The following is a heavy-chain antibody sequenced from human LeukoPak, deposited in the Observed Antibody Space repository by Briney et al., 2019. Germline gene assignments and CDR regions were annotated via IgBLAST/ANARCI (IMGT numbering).Heavy chain of an antibody. CDR1: GGSISGYY. Sequence: PSETLSLTCTVSGGSISGYYWNWIRQPPGKGLEWIGEINHSGSTSYNPSLKSRVTISVDTSKNQFSLKLSSVTAADTAVYYCASTNVLLWFGELSKTAYFDYWGQGTLVTVSS. CDR3: ASTNVLLWFGELSKTAYFDY. CDR2: INHSGST. V-gene: IGHV4-34*01. D-gene: IGHD3-10*01. J-gene: IGHJ4*02.